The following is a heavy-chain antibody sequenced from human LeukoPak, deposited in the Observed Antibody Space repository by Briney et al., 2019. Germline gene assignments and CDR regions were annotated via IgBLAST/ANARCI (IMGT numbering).Heavy chain of an antibody. CDR2: IDPGSHRT. Sequence: ASVKVSCKASGYTFITYYMQWLRQAPGQGLEWMGVIDPGSHRTSYAQKFQGRVTMTRDTSTSTVYMELSSLRSEDTAVYYCARAAGPGEMALDYWGQGTLVTVSS. J-gene: IGHJ4*02. CDR3: ARAAGPGEMALDY. V-gene: IGHV1-46*01. CDR1: GYTFITYY. D-gene: IGHD5-24*01.